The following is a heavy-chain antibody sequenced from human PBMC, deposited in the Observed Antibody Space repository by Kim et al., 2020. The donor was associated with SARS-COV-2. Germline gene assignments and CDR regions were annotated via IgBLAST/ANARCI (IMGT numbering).Heavy chain of an antibody. CDR3: AKESYSSSWHLYYYYYGMDV. D-gene: IGHD6-13*01. CDR1: GFTFSSYG. CDR2: ISYDGSNK. J-gene: IGHJ6*02. Sequence: GGSLRLSCAASGFTFSSYGMHWVRQAPGKGLEWVAVISYDGSNKYYADSVKGRFTISRDNSKNTLYLQMNSLRAEDTAVYYCAKESYSSSWHLYYYYYGMDVWGQGTTVTVSS. V-gene: IGHV3-30*18.